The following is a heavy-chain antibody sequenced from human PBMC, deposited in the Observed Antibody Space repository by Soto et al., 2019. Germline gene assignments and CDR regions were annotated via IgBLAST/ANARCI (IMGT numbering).Heavy chain of an antibody. CDR2: ISYDGSNK. Sequence: GGSLRLSCAASGFTFSSYGMHWVRQAPGKGLEWVALISYDGSNKYYADSVKGRFTISRDNSKNTLSLQVSSLRPVDTAVYYCAKDRDSSGWFSGYYYGVDVWGQGTTVTVSS. D-gene: IGHD6-19*01. V-gene: IGHV3-30*18. J-gene: IGHJ6*02. CDR1: GFTFSSYG. CDR3: AKDRDSSGWFSGYYYGVDV.